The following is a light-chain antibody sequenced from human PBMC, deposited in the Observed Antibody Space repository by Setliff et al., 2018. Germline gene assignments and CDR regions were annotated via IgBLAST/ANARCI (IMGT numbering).Light chain of an antibody. CDR2: RNN. J-gene: IGLJ1*01. CDR1: SSNIGINT. Sequence: QSALTEPHSVTGAPGQTVTISCSGGSSNIGINTVSWYQQFPGTAPNLLISRNNKRPSGVPDRFSGSKSGTSASLAISGLQSEDAADYYCSAWDDRLNVDVFGTGTKVTVL. CDR3: SAWDDRLNVDV. V-gene: IGLV1-44*01.